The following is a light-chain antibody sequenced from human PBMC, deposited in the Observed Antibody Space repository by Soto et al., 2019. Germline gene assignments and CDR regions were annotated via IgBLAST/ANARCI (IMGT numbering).Light chain of an antibody. CDR1: QSVSSY. V-gene: IGKV3-11*01. CDR2: DAS. Sequence: EIVLTQSPSTLSLSPGERATLSCRASQSVSSYLASYQQKPGQAPRLLIYDASNRATGIPARFSGSGSGTDFTLTISSLEPEDFAGYYCQQRSNGPPITFGQGTRLDI. J-gene: IGKJ5*01. CDR3: QQRSNGPPIT.